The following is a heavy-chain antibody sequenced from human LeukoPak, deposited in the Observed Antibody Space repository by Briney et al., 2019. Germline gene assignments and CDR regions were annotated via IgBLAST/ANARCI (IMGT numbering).Heavy chain of an antibody. Sequence: SETLSLTCTVSGASTSTYYWSWIRQPPGKGLEWIGEINHSGSTNYNPSLKSRVTISVDTSKNQFSLKLSSVTAADTAVYYCARLPGPSRYYYYMDVWGKGTTVTVSS. J-gene: IGHJ6*03. CDR1: GASTSTYY. D-gene: IGHD3-10*01. V-gene: IGHV4-34*01. CDR3: ARLPGPSRYYYYMDV. CDR2: INHSGST.